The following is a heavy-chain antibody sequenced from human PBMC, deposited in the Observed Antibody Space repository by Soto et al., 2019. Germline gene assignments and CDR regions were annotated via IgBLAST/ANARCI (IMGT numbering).Heavy chain of an antibody. Sequence: SETLSLTCAVYGGSFSGYYWSWIRQPPGRGLEWIGEINHSGSTNYNPSLKSRVTISVDTSKNQFSLKLSSVTAADTAVYYCARIEYSSSSGGFDYWGQGTLVTVSS. J-gene: IGHJ4*02. D-gene: IGHD6-6*01. CDR2: INHSGST. CDR1: GGSFSGYY. CDR3: ARIEYSSSSGGFDY. V-gene: IGHV4-34*01.